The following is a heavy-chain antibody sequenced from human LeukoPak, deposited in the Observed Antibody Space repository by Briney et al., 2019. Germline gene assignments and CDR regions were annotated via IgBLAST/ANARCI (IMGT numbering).Heavy chain of an antibody. CDR3: ATDRGRAVAGVYYYGMDV. V-gene: IGHV1-24*01. CDR2: FDPEDGET. D-gene: IGHD6-19*01. J-gene: IGHJ6*02. Sequence: ASVKVSCKVSGYTLTELSMHWVRQAPGKGLEWMGGFDPEDGETIYAQKFQGRVTMTEDTSTDTAYMELSSLRSEDTAVYYCATDRGRAVAGVYYYGMDVWGQGTTVTVSS. CDR1: GYTLTELS.